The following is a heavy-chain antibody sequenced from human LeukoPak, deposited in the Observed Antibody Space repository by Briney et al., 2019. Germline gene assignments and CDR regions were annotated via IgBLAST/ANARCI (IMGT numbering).Heavy chain of an antibody. Sequence: VASVTVSCKASGYTFTSYGISWVRQAPGQGLEWMGWISAYNGNTNYAQKLQGRVTMTTDTSTSTAYMELRSLRSDDTAVYYCARDGPFALYYYDSSGHPNFDYWGQGTLVTASS. J-gene: IGHJ4*02. CDR3: ARDGPFALYYYDSSGHPNFDY. CDR2: ISAYNGNT. V-gene: IGHV1-18*01. D-gene: IGHD3-22*01. CDR1: GYTFTSYG.